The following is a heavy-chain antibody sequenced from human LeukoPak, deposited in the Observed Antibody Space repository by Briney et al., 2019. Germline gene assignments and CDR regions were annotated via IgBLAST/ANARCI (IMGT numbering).Heavy chain of an antibody. Sequence: AASVEVSCKASGGTFSSYAISWVRQAPGQGLEWMGGIIPIFGTANYAQKFQGRVTITTDESTSTAYMELSSLRSEDTAVYYCARVSYYGSGSYLGNTHRFDPWGQGTLVTVSS. CDR2: IIPIFGTA. J-gene: IGHJ5*02. CDR1: GGTFSSYA. V-gene: IGHV1-69*05. CDR3: ARVSYYGSGSYLGNTHRFDP. D-gene: IGHD3-10*01.